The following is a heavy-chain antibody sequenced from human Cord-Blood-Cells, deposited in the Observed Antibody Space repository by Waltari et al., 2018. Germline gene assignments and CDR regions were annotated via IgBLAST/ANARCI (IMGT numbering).Heavy chain of an antibody. CDR1: GYSISSGYY. V-gene: IGHV4-38-2*02. D-gene: IGHD6-6*01. CDR3: ARDSIAARPVGAFDI. J-gene: IGHJ3*02. CDR2: IYHSGST. Sequence: QVQLQESGPGLVKPSETLSLTCAVSGYSISSGYYWGWIRLPPGKGLEWIGSIYHSGSTYYNPSLKSRVTISVDTSKNQFSLKLSSVTAADTAVYYCARDSIAARPVGAFDIWGQGTMVTVSS.